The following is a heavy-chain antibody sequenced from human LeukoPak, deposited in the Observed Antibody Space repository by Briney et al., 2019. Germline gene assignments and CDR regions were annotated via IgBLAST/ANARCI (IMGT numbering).Heavy chain of an antibody. CDR3: ARVSSPLSATDY. V-gene: IGHV4-38-2*02. Sequence: SETLSLTCTVSGYSISSGYYWGWIRQPPGKGLEWIGSIHHSGSTYYNPSLKSRVTISVDTSKNQFSLKLSSVTAADTAVYYCARVSSPLSATDYWGQGTLVTVSS. CDR1: GYSISSGYY. D-gene: IGHD3-16*02. J-gene: IGHJ4*02. CDR2: IHHSGST.